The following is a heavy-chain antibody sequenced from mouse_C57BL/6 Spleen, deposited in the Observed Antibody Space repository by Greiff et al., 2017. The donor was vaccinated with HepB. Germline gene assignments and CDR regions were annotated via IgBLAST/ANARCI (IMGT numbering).Heavy chain of an antibody. J-gene: IGHJ4*01. Sequence: QVHVKQSGAELAKPGASVKLSCKASGYTFTSYWMHWVKQRPGQGLEWIGYINPSSGYTKYNQKFKDKATLTADKSSSTAYMQLSSLTYEDSAVYYCARWDYGSREAMDYWGQGTSVTVSS. CDR3: ARWDYGSREAMDY. D-gene: IGHD1-1*01. CDR2: INPSSGYT. V-gene: IGHV1-7*01. CDR1: GYTFTSYW.